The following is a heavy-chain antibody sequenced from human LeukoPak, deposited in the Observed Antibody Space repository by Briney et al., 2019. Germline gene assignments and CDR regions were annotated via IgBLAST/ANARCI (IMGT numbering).Heavy chain of an antibody. CDR1: GYTSTSYG. CDR3: AREIKYSSSDAFGY. J-gene: IGHJ4*02. V-gene: IGHV1-18*01. Sequence: ASAKVSCKASGYTSTSYGISWVRQAPGQGLEWMGWISAYNGNTNYAQKLQGRVTMTTDTSTSTAYMELRSLRSDDTAVYYCAREIKYSSSDAFGYWGQGTLVTVSS. D-gene: IGHD6-6*01. CDR2: ISAYNGNT.